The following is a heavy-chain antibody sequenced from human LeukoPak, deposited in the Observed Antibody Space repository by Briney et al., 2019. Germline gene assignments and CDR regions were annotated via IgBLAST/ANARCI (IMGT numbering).Heavy chain of an antibody. D-gene: IGHD3-3*02. J-gene: IGHJ2*01. CDR1: GFSVSTNY. V-gene: IGHV3-53*01. Sequence: GGSLRLSCAASGFSVSTNYMNWIRQAPGKGLEWVSILYSGSSTYYADSVEGRFIVSRDSSKNTLSLQMNDLRAEDTAVYYCARVGDHFHWYLDLWGRGTLVTVSS. CDR3: ARVGDHFHWYLDL. CDR2: LYSGSST.